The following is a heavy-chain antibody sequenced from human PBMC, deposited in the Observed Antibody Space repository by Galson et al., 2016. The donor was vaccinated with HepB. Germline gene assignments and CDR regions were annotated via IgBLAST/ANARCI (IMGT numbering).Heavy chain of an antibody. D-gene: IGHD2-15*01. CDR2: TYK. V-gene: IGHV6-1*01. CDR3: ARGIWNSFDV. Sequence: CAISGDSVSSNSVAWNWIRQSPSRGLEWLGRTYKNYATSVKSRITINSDTSKNQFSLHLNSVTPDDTAVYYCARGIWNSFDVWDQGTVVTVSS. J-gene: IGHJ3*01. CDR1: GDSVSSNSVA.